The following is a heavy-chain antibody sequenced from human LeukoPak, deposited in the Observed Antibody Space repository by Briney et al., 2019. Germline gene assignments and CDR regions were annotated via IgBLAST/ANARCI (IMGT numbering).Heavy chain of an antibody. Sequence: GGSLRLSCAASGFTFSSYVMSWVRQAPGKGLEWVSSISDNGGSTYYADSVKGRFTISRDNSKNTLYLQMNSLRAEDTAVYYCAGRYCSGGSSRDPGTCFDYWGQGTLATVSS. CDR3: AGRYCSGGSSRDPGTCFDY. D-gene: IGHD2-15*01. CDR1: GFTFSSYV. V-gene: IGHV3-23*01. J-gene: IGHJ4*02. CDR2: ISDNGGST.